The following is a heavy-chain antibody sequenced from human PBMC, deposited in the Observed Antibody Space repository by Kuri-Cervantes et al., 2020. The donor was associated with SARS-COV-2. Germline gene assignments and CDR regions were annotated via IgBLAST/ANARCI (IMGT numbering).Heavy chain of an antibody. CDR2: IYHSGST. CDR1: GGSLSGYS. J-gene: IGHJ4*01. D-gene: IGHD6-6*01. Sequence: SETLSLTCAVYGGSLSGYSWTWIRQPPGKGLEWIGEIYHSGSTNYNPSLKSRVTISVDTSKNQFSLKVTSVTAADTAVYYCARGSIESSTSSLESFYFDYWGRGTPVTVSS. CDR3: ARGSIESSTSSLESFYFDY. V-gene: IGHV4-34*01.